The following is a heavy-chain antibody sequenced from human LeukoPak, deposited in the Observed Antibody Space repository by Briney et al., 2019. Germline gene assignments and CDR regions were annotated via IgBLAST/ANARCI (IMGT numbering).Heavy chain of an antibody. V-gene: IGHV4-39*07. CDR3: ARQGRDGYNFDY. CDR2: IYYDRRT. D-gene: IGHD5-24*01. J-gene: IGHJ4*02. CDR1: GGSISSNSNY. Sequence: SETLSLTCTVSGGSISSNSNYWAWIRQPPGKGLEWIGSIYYDRRTYYSPSLKSRVTISVDTSKNQFSLKLRSVTAAGTAVYCCARQGRDGYNFDYWGQGTLVTVSS.